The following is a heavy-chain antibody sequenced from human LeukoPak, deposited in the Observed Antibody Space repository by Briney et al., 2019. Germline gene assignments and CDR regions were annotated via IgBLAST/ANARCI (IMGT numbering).Heavy chain of an antibody. CDR1: GGSISSYY. J-gene: IGHJ5*02. CDR2: IYYSGST. V-gene: IGHV4-59*01. Sequence: SETLSLTCTVYGGSISSYYWSWIRQPPGKGLEWIGYIYYSGSTNYNPSLKSRVTISVDTSKNQFSLKLSSVTAADTAVYYCARGGGYCSGGSCYSRWFDPWGQGTLVTVSS. CDR3: ARGGGYCSGGSCYSRWFDP. D-gene: IGHD2-15*01.